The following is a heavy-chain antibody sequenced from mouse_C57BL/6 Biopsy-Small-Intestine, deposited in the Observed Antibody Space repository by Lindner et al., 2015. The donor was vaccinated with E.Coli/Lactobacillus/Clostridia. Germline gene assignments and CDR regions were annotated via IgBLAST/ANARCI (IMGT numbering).Heavy chain of an antibody. V-gene: IGHV14-2*01. Sequence: VQLQESGAELVRPGSSVKLSCTASGFNIKDYYMHWVKQRTEQGPEWIGRIDPEDGETKYAPKFQGKATITADTSSNTAYLQLSSLTSEDTGVYYCAGGDNYWYFNVWGTGTTVTVSS. J-gene: IGHJ1*03. CDR2: IDPEDGET. CDR3: AGGDNYWYFNV. CDR1: GFNIKDYY.